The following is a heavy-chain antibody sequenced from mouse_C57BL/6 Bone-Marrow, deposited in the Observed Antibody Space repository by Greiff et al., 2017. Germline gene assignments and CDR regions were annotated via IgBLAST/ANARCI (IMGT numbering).Heavy chain of an antibody. CDR2: INPSNGGT. CDR1: GYTFTRYW. CDR3: ARGRLRQVDY. Sequence: QVQLQQSGTELVKPGASVKLSCKASGYTFTRYWMHWVKQRPGQGLEWIGNINPSNGGTNYNEKFKSKATLTVDKSTSTAYMQLSSLTSEDSADYYCARGRLRQVDYWGQGTTLTVSS. J-gene: IGHJ2*01. D-gene: IGHD2-4*01. V-gene: IGHV1-53*01.